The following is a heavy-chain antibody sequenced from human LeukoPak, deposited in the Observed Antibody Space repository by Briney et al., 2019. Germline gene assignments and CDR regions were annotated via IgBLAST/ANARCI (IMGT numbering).Heavy chain of an antibody. D-gene: IGHD1-26*01. V-gene: IGHV4-59*01. CDR3: TRSFPGIVGAADF. CDR1: GGSIISYY. Sequence: SETLSLTCTVSGGSIISYYWSWIRQSPGKGLEWIGYIHPSGKTNYNPSFKSRVTISVDTSKNQFSLNVNSMAAADTGVYYCTRSFPGIVGAADFWGQGTLVTVSS. CDR2: IHPSGKT. J-gene: IGHJ4*02.